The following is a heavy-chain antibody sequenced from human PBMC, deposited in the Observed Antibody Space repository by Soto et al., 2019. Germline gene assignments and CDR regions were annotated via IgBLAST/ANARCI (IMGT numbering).Heavy chain of an antibody. J-gene: IGHJ5*02. CDR3: ARMEWPTPGYWFDP. Sequence: GASVKVSCKASGGTFSSYAMNWVRQAPGQGLEWMGGIIPIFGTANYAQKFQGRVTITADTSTSTAYMEMSRLRSEDTAVYYCARMEWPTPGYWFDPWGQGTMVTVSS. CDR1: GGTFSSYA. V-gene: IGHV1-69*06. D-gene: IGHD3-3*01. CDR2: IIPIFGTA.